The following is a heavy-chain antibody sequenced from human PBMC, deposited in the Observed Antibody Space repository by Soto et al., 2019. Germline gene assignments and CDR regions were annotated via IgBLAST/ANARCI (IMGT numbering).Heavy chain of an antibody. J-gene: IGHJ4*02. CDR2: ISSSSSYI. D-gene: IGHD2-2*01. CDR1: GFTFSSYS. CDR3: ARDWGYCSSTSCYSY. V-gene: IGHV3-21*01. Sequence: AGGYLGLSCAASGFTFSSYSMNWVRQAPGKGLEWVSSISSSSSYIYYADSVKGRFTISRDNAKNSLYLQMNSLRAEDTAVYYCARDWGYCSSTSCYSYWGQGTRATVSS.